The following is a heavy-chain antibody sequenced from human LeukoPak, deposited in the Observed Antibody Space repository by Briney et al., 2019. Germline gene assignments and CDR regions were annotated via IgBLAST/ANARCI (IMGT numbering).Heavy chain of an antibody. CDR2: INHSGST. J-gene: IGHJ4*02. CDR3: ARRGVLRYFDWIDY. Sequence: SETLSLTCAVYGGSFSGYYWSWIRQPPGKGLEWIGEINHSGSTNYNPSLKSRVTISVDTSKNQFSLKLSSVTAADTAVYYCARRGVLRYFDWIDYWGQGTLVTVSS. CDR1: GGSFSGYY. V-gene: IGHV4-34*01. D-gene: IGHD3-9*01.